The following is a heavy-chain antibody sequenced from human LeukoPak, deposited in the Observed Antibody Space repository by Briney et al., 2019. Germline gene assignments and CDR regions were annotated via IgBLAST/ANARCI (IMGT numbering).Heavy chain of an antibody. V-gene: IGHV4-4*07. CDR1: GGSITSFY. D-gene: IGHD1-26*01. J-gene: IGHJ2*01. Sequence: PSETLSLTCTVSGGSITSFYWSWIRQPAVKGLEWIGRIHTSGSTNYNPSLKSRVTMPIDTSKNQFSLNLTSVTAADTAVYFCARRATYSNWYFDLWGRGTLVTVSS. CDR3: ARRATYSNWYFDL. CDR2: IHTSGST.